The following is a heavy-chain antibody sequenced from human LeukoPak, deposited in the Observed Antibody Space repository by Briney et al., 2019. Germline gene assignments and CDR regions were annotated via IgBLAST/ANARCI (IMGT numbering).Heavy chain of an antibody. Sequence: GGSLRLSCAASGFSFSKAWMSWVRQAPGKGLEWVGRIKRKTDGGTTDDAAFVKGRFTISRDDSANTVYLQLNNLKTEDTAVYYCTTGPIGYCSGGSCSPLDYWGQGSLVTVSS. CDR3: TTGPIGYCSGGSCSPLDY. D-gene: IGHD2-15*01. J-gene: IGHJ4*02. CDR1: GFSFSKAW. V-gene: IGHV3-15*01. CDR2: IKRKTDGGTT.